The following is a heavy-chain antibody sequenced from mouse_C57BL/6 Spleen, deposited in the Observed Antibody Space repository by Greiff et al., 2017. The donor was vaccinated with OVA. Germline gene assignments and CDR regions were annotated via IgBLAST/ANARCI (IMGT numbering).Heavy chain of an antibody. V-gene: IGHV1-22*01. J-gene: IGHJ3*01. CDR3: AGGIYYDYDVGAY. CDR1: GYTFTDYN. CDR2: INPNNGGT. D-gene: IGHD2-4*01. Sequence: EVQGVESGPELVKPGASVKMSCKASGYTFTDYNMHWVKQSHGKSLEWIGYINPNNGGTSYNQKFKGKATLTVNKSSSTAYMELRSLTSEDSAVYYCAGGIYYDYDVGAYWGQGTLVTVSA.